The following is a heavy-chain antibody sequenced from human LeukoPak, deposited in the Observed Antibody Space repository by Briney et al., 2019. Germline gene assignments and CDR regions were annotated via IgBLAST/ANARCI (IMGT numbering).Heavy chain of an antibody. V-gene: IGHV1-2*02. CDR3: ARSVDIVVVPAQNSYYMDV. J-gene: IGHJ6*03. CDR1: VYTFTDYY. Sequence: GASVTVSYKASVYTFTDYYMHWVRQAPGQGLEGMGWINPNSGGTNYAQKFQGRVTMTRDTSISTAYMELSRLRSDDTAVYYCARSVDIVVVPAQNSYYMDVWGKGTTVTVSS. CDR2: INPNSGGT. D-gene: IGHD2-2*01.